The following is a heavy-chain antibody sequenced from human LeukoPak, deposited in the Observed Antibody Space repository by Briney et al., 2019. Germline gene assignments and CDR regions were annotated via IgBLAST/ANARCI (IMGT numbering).Heavy chain of an antibody. D-gene: IGHD3-22*01. Sequence: ASVKVSCKASGYTFTGYYMHWVRQGPGQGLEWMGWINPNSGGTNYAQKFQGRVTMTRDTSISTAYMELSRLRSDDTAVYYCARSTMIVVVITKLAFDIWGQGTMVTVSS. CDR3: ARSTMIVVVITKLAFDI. CDR2: INPNSGGT. J-gene: IGHJ3*02. V-gene: IGHV1-2*02. CDR1: GYTFTGYY.